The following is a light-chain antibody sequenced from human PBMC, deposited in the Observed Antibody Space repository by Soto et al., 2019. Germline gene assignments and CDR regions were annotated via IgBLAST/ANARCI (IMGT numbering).Light chain of an antibody. CDR3: SSYTSSNTPYV. Sequence: QSVLTQPASVSGSPGQSITISCTGSSSDVGAYNFVSWYQHHPGKAPKLILYEVTTHPSGVSSRFSGSKSGNTASLTISGLQADAEANYYCSSYTSSNTPYVFGTGTKVTAL. V-gene: IGLV2-14*01. CDR2: EVT. CDR1: SSDVGAYNF. J-gene: IGLJ1*01.